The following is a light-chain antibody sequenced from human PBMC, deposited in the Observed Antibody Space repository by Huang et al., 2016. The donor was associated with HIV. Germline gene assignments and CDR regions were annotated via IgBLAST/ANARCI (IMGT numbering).Light chain of an antibody. CDR2: GAS. J-gene: IGKJ2*01. CDR3: QQYSIWPYT. CDR1: QTVNNN. V-gene: IGKV3-15*01. Sequence: EIVMTQSPATLSVATGEGANISCRASQTVNNNLAWFQHGPGRSPSPLIYGASARASGGPARFSGSGSWTEFTLTISSAQSEDSALYYCQQYSIWPYTFGQGTKLEIK.